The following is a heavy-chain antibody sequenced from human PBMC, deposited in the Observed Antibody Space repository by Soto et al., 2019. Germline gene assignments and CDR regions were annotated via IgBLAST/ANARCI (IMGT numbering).Heavy chain of an antibody. CDR3: VRCDKGGFDL. CDR1: GFTFNYYW. CDR2: IHSDGSTT. V-gene: IGHV3-74*01. J-gene: IGHJ3*01. D-gene: IGHD2-15*01. Sequence: EVQLVESEGGLVQRGGSLRLSCAASGFTFNYYWMHWVRQAPGQGLVWVSHIHSDGSTTTYADSVKGRFTISRDNAKKTLDLQMNSWRAEDTAVYYCVRCDKGGFDLWGQGTTVTVSS.